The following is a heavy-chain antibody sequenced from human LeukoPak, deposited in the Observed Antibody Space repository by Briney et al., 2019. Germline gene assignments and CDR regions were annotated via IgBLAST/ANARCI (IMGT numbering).Heavy chain of an antibody. D-gene: IGHD2-15*01. J-gene: IGHJ4*02. V-gene: IGHV3-53*01. CDR2: IYSGGYT. CDR1: GFTVSSNY. Sequence: GGSLRLSCAASGFTVSSNYMSWVRQAPGKGLEWVSVIYSGGYTYYADSVKGRFTISRDNSENTLYLQMSSLRAEDTAIYYCVRDFSCSGGSCPLFDSWGQGTLVSVSS. CDR3: VRDFSCSGGSCPLFDS.